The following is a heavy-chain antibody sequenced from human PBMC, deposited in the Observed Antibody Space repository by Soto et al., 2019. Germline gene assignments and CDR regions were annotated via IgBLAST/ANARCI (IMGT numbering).Heavy chain of an antibody. D-gene: IGHD2-15*01. V-gene: IGHV2-5*02. J-gene: IGHJ6*02. Sequence: QITLKESGPTLVKPTQTLTVTCSFSGFSLSTSGVGVAWIRQPPGKALEWLALIFWDGDKRYSPFLKSRLTITKDTSENQVVLTLSNMDPVDTATYYCAHKGGRGAAMDVWGQGTTVPVSS. CDR2: IFWDGDK. CDR3: AHKGGRGAAMDV. CDR1: GFSLSTSGVG.